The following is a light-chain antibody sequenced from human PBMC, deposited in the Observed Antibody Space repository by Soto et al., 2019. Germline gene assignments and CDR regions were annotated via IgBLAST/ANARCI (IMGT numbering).Light chain of an antibody. V-gene: IGKV3-15*01. Sequence: EIVMTQSPATLSVSPGERATLSCRAGESISNNLAWYQQKPGQAPRLLIYGAATRAAGIPARFSGRGSGTEFTLTISSLQSEDFGVYYCQQYNNWWTFGQGTKVDIK. CDR3: QQYNNWWT. CDR2: GAA. J-gene: IGKJ1*01. CDR1: ESISNN.